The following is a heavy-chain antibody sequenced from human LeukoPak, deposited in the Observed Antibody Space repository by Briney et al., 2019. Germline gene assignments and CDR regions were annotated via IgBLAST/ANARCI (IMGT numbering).Heavy chain of an antibody. CDR3: ARVGLIITGNPLDY. D-gene: IGHD1-20*01. J-gene: IGHJ4*02. CDR1: GGSFSSGSYY. Sequence: ASQTLSLTCTVSGGSFSSGSYYWNWIGQPAGKGLEWIGRIHTSGSTNYNPSLKSRVTISLDTSKNQLSLKLSSVTAADTAVYYCARVGLIITGNPLDYWGQGALVTVSS. CDR2: IHTSGST. V-gene: IGHV4-61*02.